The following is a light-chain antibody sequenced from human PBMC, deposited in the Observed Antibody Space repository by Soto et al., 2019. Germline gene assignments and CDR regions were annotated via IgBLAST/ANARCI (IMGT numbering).Light chain of an antibody. Sequence: QSVLTQPRSVSGSPGQSVTISCTGTSSDVGGYNYVSWYQQHPGKAPKLMIYDVIKRPSGVPDRFSGSKSGNSASLTISGLQAEDEADYFCCSYAGSYTYVFGTGTKVNVL. CDR2: DVI. CDR3: CSYAGSYTYV. V-gene: IGLV2-11*01. CDR1: SSDVGGYNY. J-gene: IGLJ1*01.